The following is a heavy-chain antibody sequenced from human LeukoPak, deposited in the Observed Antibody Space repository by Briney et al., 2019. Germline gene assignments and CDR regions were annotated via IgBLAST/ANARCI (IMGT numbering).Heavy chain of an antibody. CDR1: GYTLTELS. D-gene: IGHD5-24*01. V-gene: IGHV1-24*01. Sequence: GASVKVSCKVSGYTLTELSMHWVRQAPGKGLEWMGGFDPEDGETIYAQKFRGRVTMTEDTSTDTAYMELSSLRSEDTAVYYCATDQIGGYGGWEMGWGQGILVTVSS. CDR2: FDPEDGET. CDR3: ATDQIGGYGGWEMG. J-gene: IGHJ4*02.